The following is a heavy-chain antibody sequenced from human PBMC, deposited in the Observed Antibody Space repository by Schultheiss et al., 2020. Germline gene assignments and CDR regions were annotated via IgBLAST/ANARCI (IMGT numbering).Heavy chain of an antibody. CDR1: GFTFSSYA. CDR3: AKGRRMRYCSGGSCQETFDY. D-gene: IGHD2-15*01. J-gene: IGHJ4*01. Sequence: GGSLRLSCAASGFTFSSYAMSWVRQAPGKGLEWVSAISGSGGSTYYADSVKGRFTISRDNSKNTLYLQMNSLRAEDTAVYYCAKGRRMRYCSGGSCQETFDYWGHGTLVNVSS. V-gene: IGHV3-23*01. CDR2: ISGSGGST.